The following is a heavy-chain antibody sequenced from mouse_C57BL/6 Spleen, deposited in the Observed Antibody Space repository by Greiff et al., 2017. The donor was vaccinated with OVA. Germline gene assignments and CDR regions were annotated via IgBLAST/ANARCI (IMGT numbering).Heavy chain of an antibody. V-gene: IGHV1-69*01. Sequence: VQLQQSGAELVMPGASVKLSCKASGYTFTSYWMHWVKQRPGQGLEWIGEIDPSDSYTNYNQKFKGKSTLTVDKSSSTAYMQLSSLTSEDSAVYYCARMENYYGSSYKAWFAYWGQGTLVTVSA. CDR3: ARMENYYGSSYKAWFAY. D-gene: IGHD1-1*01. J-gene: IGHJ3*01. CDR2: IDPSDSYT. CDR1: GYTFTSYW.